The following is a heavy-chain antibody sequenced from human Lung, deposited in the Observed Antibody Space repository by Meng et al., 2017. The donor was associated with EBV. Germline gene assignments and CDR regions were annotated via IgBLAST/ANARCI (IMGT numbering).Heavy chain of an antibody. Sequence: QVQLQESGPGLVKPSGTLSLTCAGSGGSLSSRNWWSWVRQPPGKGLEWIGKIYHSGITIYNPSLKSRVTMSVDNSKNQFSLKLNSMTAADTAVYYCARDPTGGEDHQRVWGQGTLVTVSS. D-gene: IGHD1-14*01. CDR3: ARDPTGGEDHQRV. CDR2: IYHSGIT. J-gene: IGHJ4*02. V-gene: IGHV4-4*02. CDR1: GGSLSSRNW.